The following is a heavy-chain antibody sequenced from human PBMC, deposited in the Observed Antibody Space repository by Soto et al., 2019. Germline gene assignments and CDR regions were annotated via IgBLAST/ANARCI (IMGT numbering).Heavy chain of an antibody. CDR2: IIPISGTA. V-gene: IGHV1-69*01. CDR1: GGTFSSYA. Sequence: QVQLVQSGAEVKKPGSSVKVSCKASGGTFSSYAISWVRQAPGQGLEWMGGIIPISGTANYAQKFQGRVTITADESTNTAYMELSSLRSEATAVYYCARSQGSSTSLEIYYYYYYGMDVWGQGTTVTVSS. D-gene: IGHD2-2*01. J-gene: IGHJ6*02. CDR3: ARSQGSSTSLEIYYYYYYGMDV.